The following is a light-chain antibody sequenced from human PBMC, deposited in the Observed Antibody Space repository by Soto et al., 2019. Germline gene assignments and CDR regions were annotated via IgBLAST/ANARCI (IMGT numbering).Light chain of an antibody. CDR1: QSLLHSTGYNY. V-gene: IGKV2-28*01. CDR3: IPAFETALP. J-gene: IGKJ4*01. CDR2: LAS. Sequence: DIVMTQSPLSLPVSPGEPASISCRSSQSLLHSTGYNYLDWYLQKPGQSPQLLIYLASHRAPGVPARFSGSGSGTEFALKITRVEAADVGVYYCIPAFETALPFGGGTKVEIK.